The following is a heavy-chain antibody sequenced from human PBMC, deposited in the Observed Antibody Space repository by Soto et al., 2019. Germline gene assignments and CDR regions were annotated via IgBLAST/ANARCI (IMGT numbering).Heavy chain of an antibody. D-gene: IGHD3-9*01. CDR3: ARDKPHPIRYFDWLGGAFDI. CDR2: IYYSGST. Sequence: QVQLQESGPGLVKPSQTLSLTCTVSGGSISSGGYYWSWIRQHPGKGLEWIGYIYYSGSTYYNPSLTSRVTISVDTSKNQFSLKLSSVTAADTAVYYCARDKPHPIRYFDWLGGAFDIWGQGTMVTVSS. V-gene: IGHV4-31*03. CDR1: GGSISSGGYY. J-gene: IGHJ3*02.